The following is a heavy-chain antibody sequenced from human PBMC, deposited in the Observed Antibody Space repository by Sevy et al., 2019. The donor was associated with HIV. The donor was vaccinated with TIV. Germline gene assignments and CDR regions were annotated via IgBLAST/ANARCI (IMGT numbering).Heavy chain of an antibody. CDR2: IIPIFGTA. V-gene: IGHV1-69*13. J-gene: IGHJ4*02. Sequence: ASVKVSCKASGGTFSSYAISWVRQAPGQGLEWMGRIIPIFGTANYAQKFQGRVTMTADESTSTAYMELSSLRSEDTAVYYWARTLNYYDSSGYYLWGQGTLVTVSS. CDR1: GGTFSSYA. CDR3: ARTLNYYDSSGYYL. D-gene: IGHD3-22*01.